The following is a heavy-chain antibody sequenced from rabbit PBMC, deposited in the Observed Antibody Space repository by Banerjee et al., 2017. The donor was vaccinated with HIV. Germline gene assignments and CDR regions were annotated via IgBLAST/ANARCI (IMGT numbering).Heavy chain of an antibody. Sequence: QQQLEESGGGLVKPGGTLTLTCKASGIDFSNNYFMCWFRQAPGKGPEWIACMNTYNGITYYAGWAKGRFTISKTSSTTVTLQMTSLTAADTATYFCARGSGDNYRYNLWGPGTLVTVS. J-gene: IGHJ4*01. D-gene: IGHD1-1*01. CDR1: GIDFSNNYF. CDR3: ARGSGDNYRYNL. V-gene: IGHV1S45*01. CDR2: MNTYNGIT.